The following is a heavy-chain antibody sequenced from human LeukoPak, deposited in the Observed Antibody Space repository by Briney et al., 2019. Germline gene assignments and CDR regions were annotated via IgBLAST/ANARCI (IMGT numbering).Heavy chain of an antibody. CDR3: VGDFWSGYYRDY. V-gene: IGHV1-69*06. J-gene: IGHJ4*02. D-gene: IGHD3-3*01. Sequence: SVKVSCKASGYTFTSYDINWVRQATGQGLEWMGRIIPIFGTANYAQKFQGRVTITADKSTSTAYMELSSLRSEDTAVYYCVGDFWSGYYRDYWGQGTLVTVSS. CDR1: GYTFTSYD. CDR2: IIPIFGTA.